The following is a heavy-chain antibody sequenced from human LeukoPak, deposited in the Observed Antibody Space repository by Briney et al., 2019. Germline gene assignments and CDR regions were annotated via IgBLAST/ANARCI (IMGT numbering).Heavy chain of an antibody. D-gene: IGHD6-19*01. CDR2: IYYSGST. J-gene: IGHJ4*02. CDR1: VGSISSYY. CDR3: ASYGYTSAWTHFDN. V-gene: IGHV4-59*08. Sequence: PSETLSLTCTVSVGSISSYYWSWIRQPPGEGLEWIGYIYYSGSTNSSPSLKSRVTISVDTSNNQFSLRLNSVTAADTAVYFCASYGYTSAWTHFDNWGQGILVTVSS.